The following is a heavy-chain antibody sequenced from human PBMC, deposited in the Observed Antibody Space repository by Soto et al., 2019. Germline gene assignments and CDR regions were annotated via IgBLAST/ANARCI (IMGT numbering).Heavy chain of an antibody. Sequence: SETLSLTCTVSGGSISSGGYYWSWIRQHPGKGLEWIGYIYYSGSTYYNPSLKSRVTISVDTSKNQFSLKLSSVAAADTAVYYCARAASVVLLYYWGQGTLVTVSS. CDR1: GGSISSGGYY. CDR2: IYYSGST. CDR3: ARAASVVLLYY. V-gene: IGHV4-31*03. J-gene: IGHJ4*02. D-gene: IGHD2-2*01.